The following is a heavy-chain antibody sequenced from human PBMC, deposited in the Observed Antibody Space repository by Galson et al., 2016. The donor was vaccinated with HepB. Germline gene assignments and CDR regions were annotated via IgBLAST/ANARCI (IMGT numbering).Heavy chain of an antibody. D-gene: IGHD1-26*01. CDR2: IHPSGST. CDR1: GGSFTGYY. Sequence: SETLSLTCGVYGGSFTGYYCNWFRQPPGMGLEWIGEIHPSGSTSYNPSLGSRVTISLDTSKNQFSLKVDSVTAADTAVYFCARDLRGSHEGDSGTYAIQYYYYYIDVWGKGATVTVSS. J-gene: IGHJ6*03. CDR3: ARDLRGSHEGDSGTYAIQYYYYYIDV. V-gene: IGHV4-34*01.